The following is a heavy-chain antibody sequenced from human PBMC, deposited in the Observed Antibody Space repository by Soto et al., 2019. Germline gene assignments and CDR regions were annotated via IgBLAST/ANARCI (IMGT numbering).Heavy chain of an antibody. CDR2: IYYSGST. CDR1: GGSISSGGYY. D-gene: IGHD3-9*01. J-gene: IGHJ6*03. V-gene: IGHV4-31*03. CDR3: ARVRTSELVFKKDILTGYYYYYMDV. Sequence: PSETLSLTCTVSGGSISSGGYYWSWIRQHPGKGLEWIGYIYYSGSTYYNPSLKSRVTISVDTSKNQFSLKLSSVTAADTAVYYCARVRTSELVFKKDILTGYYYYYMDVWGKGNTVTVS.